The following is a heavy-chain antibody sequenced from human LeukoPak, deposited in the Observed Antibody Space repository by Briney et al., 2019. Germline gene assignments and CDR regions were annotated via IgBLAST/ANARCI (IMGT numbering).Heavy chain of an antibody. J-gene: IGHJ4*02. D-gene: IGHD6-19*01. CDR1: GYIFSRYY. V-gene: IGHV1-46*01. Sequence: ASLKDSCEESGYIFSRYYMHWIRQAPGQGLEWMGIIHPSGGIASYAQKFQGRVTMTRDTSTSTVNMELSSLRSEDTAVYYCARTLGYSSGWYDYWGQGTLVTVSS. CDR3: ARTLGYSSGWYDY. CDR2: IHPSGGIA.